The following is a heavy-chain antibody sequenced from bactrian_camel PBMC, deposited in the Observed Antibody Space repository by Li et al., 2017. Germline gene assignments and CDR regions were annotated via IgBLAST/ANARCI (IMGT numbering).Heavy chain of an antibody. CDR2: INSGGGST. Sequence: VQLVESGGGLVQPGGSLRLSCVGSGFTFSSTTMNWVRQAPGKGLEWVSAINSGGGSTYYADSVKGRFTISRDNAKNTLYLQMNSLKTEDTAMYYCAASQYRCMSGSRLALTSWHFWGQGTQVTVS. D-gene: IGHD3*01. CDR1: GFTFSSTT. V-gene: IGHV3S31*01. J-gene: IGHJ4*01. CDR3: AASQYRCMSGSRLALTSWHF.